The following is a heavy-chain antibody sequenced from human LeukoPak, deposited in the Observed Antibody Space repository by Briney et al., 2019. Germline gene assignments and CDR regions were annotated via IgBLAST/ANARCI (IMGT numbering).Heavy chain of an antibody. J-gene: IGHJ4*02. CDR1: GGSINNYY. D-gene: IGHD3-9*01. CDR3: ARSGDILTAYYYYFDY. V-gene: IGHV4-59*08. Sequence: SETLSLTCTVSGGSINNYYWSWIRQPPGKGLEWIGHIYYSGTTNYNPSLKSRVTISVDTSKNQFSLKLSSVTAADTAVYYCARSGDILTAYYYYFDYWGQGTLVTVSS. CDR2: IYYSGTT.